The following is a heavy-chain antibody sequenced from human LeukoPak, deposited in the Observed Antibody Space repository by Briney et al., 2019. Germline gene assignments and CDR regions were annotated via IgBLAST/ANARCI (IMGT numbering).Heavy chain of an antibody. CDR2: ISSSGSTI. V-gene: IGHV3-11*04. CDR3: ATDWAYYYDNYGLDY. CDR1: GFTFSDYY. Sequence: NPGGSLRLSCAASGFTFSDYYMSWIRQAPGKGLEWVSYISSSGSTIDYADSVRGRFTISRDNAKNSLYLQMNSLRAEDTAVYYCATDWAYYYDNYGLDYWGQGTLVTVSS. J-gene: IGHJ4*02. D-gene: IGHD3-22*01.